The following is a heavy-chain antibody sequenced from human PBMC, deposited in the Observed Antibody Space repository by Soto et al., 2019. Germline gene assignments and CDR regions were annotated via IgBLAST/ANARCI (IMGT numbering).Heavy chain of an antibody. CDR2: VYYSGRT. D-gene: IGHD2-15*01. CDR1: DGSISSSSYY. V-gene: IGHV4-39*01. J-gene: IGHJ4*02. Sequence: QLQLQESGPGLVKPSETLSLTCTVSDGSISSSSYYWWWIRQPPGPGLGGVGSVYYSGRTYYNLSLKRRLTISVDTSKSQFPLTLISVVAADTGVYFCARLPGDCNGESSRIGYWGQGTLVTVSS. CDR3: ARLPGDCNGESSRIGY.